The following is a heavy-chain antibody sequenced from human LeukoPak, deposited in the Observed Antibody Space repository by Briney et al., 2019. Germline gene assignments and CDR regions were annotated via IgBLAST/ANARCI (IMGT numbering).Heavy chain of an antibody. J-gene: IGHJ4*02. V-gene: IGHV3-66*02. CDR1: GFTVSSNY. D-gene: IGHD1-26*01. Sequence: GGSLRLSCAASGFTVSSNYMSWVRQAPGKGLEWVSVIHSGGSTYYADSVKGRFTISRDNSKNTLYLQMNSLRAEDTAVYYCARDRTPWELYLDYWGQGTLVTVSS. CDR3: ARDRTPWELYLDY. CDR2: IHSGGST.